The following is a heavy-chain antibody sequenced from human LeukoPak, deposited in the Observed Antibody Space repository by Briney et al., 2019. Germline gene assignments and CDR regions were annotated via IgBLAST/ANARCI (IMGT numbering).Heavy chain of an antibody. D-gene: IGHD6-13*01. CDR1: GYTFTGYY. CDR3: ASTSGTPGITATGFDY. CDR2: IHPNSGDT. V-gene: IGHV1-2*02. J-gene: IGHJ4*02. Sequence: ASVKVSCKASGYTFTGYYMHWVRQAPGQGLEWMGWIHPNSGDTNYAQKFQGRVTMTRDTSISTAYMELRSLRSDDTAVYYCASTSGTPGITATGFDYWGQGTLVTVSS.